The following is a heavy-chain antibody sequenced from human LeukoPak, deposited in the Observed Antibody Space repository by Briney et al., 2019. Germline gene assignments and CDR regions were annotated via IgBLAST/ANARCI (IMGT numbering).Heavy chain of an antibody. CDR1: GGTFSSYA. CDR3: ARFRNDIPDY. J-gene: IGHJ4*02. V-gene: IGHV1-69*05. Sequence: VASVKVSCKASGGTFSSYAISWVRQAPGQGLEWMGGIIPIFGTANYAQKFQGRVTITTDESTSTAYMELSSLRSEDTAVYYGARFRNDIPDYWRQGTLVTVSS. CDR2: IIPIFGTA. D-gene: IGHD2-2*02.